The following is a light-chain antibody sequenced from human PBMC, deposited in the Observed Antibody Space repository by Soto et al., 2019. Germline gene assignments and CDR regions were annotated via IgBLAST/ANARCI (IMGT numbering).Light chain of an antibody. V-gene: IGLV2-14*03. CDR1: SSDVGGYNY. CDR2: DVS. Sequence: QSVLTQPASVSGSPGQSIAISCTGTSSDVGGYNYVSWYQQHPGKAPKLMIYDVSNRPSGVSNRFSGSKSGNTASLTISGLQAEDEADYYCRSYTTISTYVFGTWTKVSV. J-gene: IGLJ1*01. CDR3: RSYTTISTYV.